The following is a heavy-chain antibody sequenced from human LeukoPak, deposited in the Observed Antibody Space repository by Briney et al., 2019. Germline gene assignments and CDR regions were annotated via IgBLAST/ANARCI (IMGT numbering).Heavy chain of an antibody. D-gene: IGHD1-26*01. CDR2: IYYSGST. CDR1: GGSIGSGDYY. J-gene: IGHJ1*01. V-gene: IGHV4-30-4*01. Sequence: SQTLSLTCTVSGGSIGSGDYYWSWIRQPPRKGLEWIGYIYYSGSTYYSPSLKSRITISVDTSRNQFSLKLSSVTAADTAVYYCARTSSVVGYFQHWGQGTLVTVSS. CDR3: ARTSSVVGYFQH.